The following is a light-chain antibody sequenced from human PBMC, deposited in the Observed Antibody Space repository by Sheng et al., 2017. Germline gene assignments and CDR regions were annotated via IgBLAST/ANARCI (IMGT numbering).Light chain of an antibody. CDR2: RAS. V-gene: IGKV1-5*03. CDR1: QSISTS. Sequence: DIQMTQSPSTLSASVGDRVTITCRASQSISTSLAWYQQKPGKAPRSLIYRASTLESGVPSRFSGSGSGTEFTLTISSLQPDDFATYYCQHYKSYPFTFGPGTKSGYQT. J-gene: IGKJ3*01. CDR3: QHYKSYPFT.